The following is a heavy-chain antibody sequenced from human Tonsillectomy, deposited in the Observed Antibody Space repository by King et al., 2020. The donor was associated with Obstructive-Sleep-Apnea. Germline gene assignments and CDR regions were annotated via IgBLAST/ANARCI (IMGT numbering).Heavy chain of an antibody. CDR3: GKDLIPGGLDV. J-gene: IGHJ6*02. Sequence: VQLVESGGGLVQPGGSLRLSCVVSGFTSELYAMHWVRPAPGRGLEWVAGFSLDTDRIGYADSVKGRFTVTRDKAKNSLYLQMNSLRPEDTALYYCGKDLIPGGLDVWGQGTTVTVSS. CDR1: GFTSELYA. V-gene: IGHV3-9*02. D-gene: IGHD2-21*01. CDR2: FSLDTDRI.